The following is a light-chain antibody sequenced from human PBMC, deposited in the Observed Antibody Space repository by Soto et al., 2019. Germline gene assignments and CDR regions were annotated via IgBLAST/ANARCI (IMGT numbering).Light chain of an antibody. CDR3: QQYNRYAVT. Sequence: IQMPQSPTTLSASVVSRVTITCRASQSASTFLAWYQQKPGQAPKLLIYDASTLQSGVPSRFSASGSGTEFALTISGLQPDDFAVYYCQQYNRYAVTFGQGTKVDI. J-gene: IGKJ1*01. V-gene: IGKV1-5*01. CDR1: QSASTF. CDR2: DAS.